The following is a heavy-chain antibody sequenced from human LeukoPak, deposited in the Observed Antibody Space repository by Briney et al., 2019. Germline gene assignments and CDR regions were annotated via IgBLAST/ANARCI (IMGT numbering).Heavy chain of an antibody. V-gene: IGHV3-74*01. Sequence: GGSLRLSCAASGFTFSSYWMHWVRQAPGKGLVWVSRINSDGSSTSYADSVKGRFTISRDNAKNTLYLQMNSLRAEDTAVYYCARVGGYCSSTSCYRYFDYWGQGTLVTVSS. CDR2: INSDGSST. CDR3: ARVGGYCSSTSCYRYFDY. D-gene: IGHD2-2*02. J-gene: IGHJ4*02. CDR1: GFTFSSYW.